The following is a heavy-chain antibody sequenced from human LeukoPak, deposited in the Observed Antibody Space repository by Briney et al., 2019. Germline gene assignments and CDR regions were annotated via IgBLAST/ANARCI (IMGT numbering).Heavy chain of an antibody. D-gene: IGHD1-26*01. J-gene: IGHJ4*02. CDR1: GFTFSSYA. V-gene: IGHV3-23*01. Sequence: PGGSLRLSCAASGFTFSSYAMSWVRQAPGKGLEWVSAISGSGGSTYYADSVKGRFTISRDNSKNTLYLQMNSLRAEDTAVYYCATRYSGSYGTFDYWGQGTLVTVSS. CDR3: ATRYSGSYGTFDY. CDR2: ISGSGGST.